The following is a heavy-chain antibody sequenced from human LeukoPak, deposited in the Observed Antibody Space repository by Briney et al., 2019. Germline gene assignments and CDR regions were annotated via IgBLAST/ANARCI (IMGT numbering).Heavy chain of an antibody. CDR1: GASISSNW. V-gene: IGHV4-4*02. CDR2: IHHSGSA. D-gene: IGHD6-19*01. CDR3: ARDPTHSSGWDY. J-gene: IGHJ4*02. Sequence: SGTLSLTCAVSGASISSNWWNWVRQPPGKGLEWIGEIHHSGSANYNPSLKSRVTISLDTSENQFSLRLSSVTAADTAVYYCARDPTHSSGWDYWGQGTLVTVSS.